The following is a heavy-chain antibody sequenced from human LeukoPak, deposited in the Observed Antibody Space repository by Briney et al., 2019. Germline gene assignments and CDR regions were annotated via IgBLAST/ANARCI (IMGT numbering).Heavy chain of an antibody. CDR2: IHHGGST. D-gene: IGHD3-22*01. CDR3: AREGHYYDSLWYFDL. CDR1: GGSISSGAYY. V-gene: IGHV4-30-2*05. Sequence: NPSETLSLTCTVSGGSISSGAYYWSWIRQPPGKGLEWIGYIHHGGSTYYNPSLKSRVTISVDTSKNQFSLKLSSVTAADTAVYYCAREGHYYDSLWYFDLWGRGTLVTVSS. J-gene: IGHJ2*01.